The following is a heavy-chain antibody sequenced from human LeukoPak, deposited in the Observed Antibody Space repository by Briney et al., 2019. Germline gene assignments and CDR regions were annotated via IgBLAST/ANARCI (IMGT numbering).Heavy chain of an antibody. CDR3: ARVRPGSSGSYYRTS. V-gene: IGHV3-21*05. Sequence: GGSLRLSCTASASGVDFSSHSMNWVRQAPGRGLEWVSYITSGGGFKYYADSVKGRFSISRDDSKNSVFLQMNSLRVEDTAVYYCARVRPGSSGSYYRTSWGQGTLVTVSS. CDR2: ITSGGGFK. CDR1: ASGVDFSSHS. D-gene: IGHD3-22*01. J-gene: IGHJ4*02.